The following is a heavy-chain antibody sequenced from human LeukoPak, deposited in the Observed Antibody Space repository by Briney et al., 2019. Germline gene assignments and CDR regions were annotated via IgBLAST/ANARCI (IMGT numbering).Heavy chain of an antibody. CDR3: ARDWRRYCSSTSCFGFDY. D-gene: IGHD2-2*01. CDR1: GFTFSSYG. J-gene: IGHJ4*02. V-gene: IGHV3-30*03. Sequence: GGSLRLSCAASGFTFSSYGMHWVRQAPGKGLEWVAVISYDGSNKYYADSVKGRFTISRDNSKNTLYLQMNSLRAEDTAVYYCARDWRRYCSSTSCFGFDYWGQGTLVTVSS. CDR2: ISYDGSNK.